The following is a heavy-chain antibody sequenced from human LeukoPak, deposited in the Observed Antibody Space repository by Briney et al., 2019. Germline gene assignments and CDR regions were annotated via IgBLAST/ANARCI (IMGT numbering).Heavy chain of an antibody. D-gene: IGHD6-13*01. Sequence: SETLSLTCTVSGGSISSGDYYWSWVRQPPGKGLEWVVYIYYSGSTYYNPSLKSRVTISVDTSKNHFSLKPSSVTAADTAVYYCARIWGEGSSWYEITATREYFDYWGQGTLVTVCS. CDR1: GGSISSGDYY. CDR3: ARIWGEGSSWYEITATREYFDY. V-gene: IGHV4-30-4*01. J-gene: IGHJ4*02. CDR2: IYYSGST.